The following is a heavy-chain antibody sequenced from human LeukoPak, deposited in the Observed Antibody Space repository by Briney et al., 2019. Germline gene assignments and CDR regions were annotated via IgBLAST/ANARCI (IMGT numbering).Heavy chain of an antibody. CDR1: GFTFSGSA. CDR2: IRSKANSYAT. V-gene: IGHV3-73*01. Sequence: GGSLRLSCAASGFTFSGSAMHWVRQASGKGLEWVGRIRSKANSYATAYAASVKGRFTISRDDSKNTAYLQMNSLKTEDTAVYYCTSTADRSIAAAGTLYYYYMDVWGKGTTVTISS. CDR3: TSTADRSIAAAGTLYYYYMDV. D-gene: IGHD6-13*01. J-gene: IGHJ6*03.